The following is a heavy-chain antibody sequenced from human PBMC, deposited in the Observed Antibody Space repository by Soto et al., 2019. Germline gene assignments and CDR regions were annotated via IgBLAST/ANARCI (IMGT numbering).Heavy chain of an antibody. CDR1: GLTFSGSA. Sequence: EVQLVESGGGLVQPGGSLKLSCAASGLTFSGSAMHWVRQASGKGLEWVGRIRSKANSYATSYAASVKGRFTISRDDSKNTAYLQMHSLKTEDTAVDYCTRDALYDSSGYYLFDYWGQGTLVTVSS. CDR2: IRSKANSYAT. CDR3: TRDALYDSSGYYLFDY. J-gene: IGHJ4*02. V-gene: IGHV3-73*01. D-gene: IGHD3-22*01.